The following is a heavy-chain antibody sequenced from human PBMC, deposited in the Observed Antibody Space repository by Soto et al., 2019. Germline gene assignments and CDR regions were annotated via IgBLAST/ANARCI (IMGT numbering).Heavy chain of an antibody. CDR2: IIPIFGTA. CDR3: ARDTRITIFGVVIGDAFDI. Sequence: QVQLVQSGAEVKKPGSSVKVSCKASGGTFSSYAISWVRQAPGQGLEWMGGIIPIFGTANYAQKFQGRGTITADESTSTAYMELSSLRSEDTAVYYCARDTRITIFGVVIGDAFDIWGQGTMVTVSS. V-gene: IGHV1-69*12. CDR1: GGTFSSYA. D-gene: IGHD3-3*01. J-gene: IGHJ3*02.